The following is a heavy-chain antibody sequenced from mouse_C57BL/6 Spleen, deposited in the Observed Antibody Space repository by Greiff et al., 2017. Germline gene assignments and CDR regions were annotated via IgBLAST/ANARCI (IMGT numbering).Heavy chain of an antibody. Sequence: QVQLQQPGAELVKPGASVQLSCKASGYTFTSYWMHWVKQRPGHGLELIGMIHPNSGSTNYHEQFQSKATLTVVKSSSAAYMQLSSQTSGDTAVYYCEGGNYEVAYWGQGTLVTGYA. V-gene: IGHV1-64*01. CDR1: GYTFTSYW. J-gene: IGHJ3*01. D-gene: IGHD2-1*01. CDR2: IHPNSGST. CDR3: EGGNYEVAY.